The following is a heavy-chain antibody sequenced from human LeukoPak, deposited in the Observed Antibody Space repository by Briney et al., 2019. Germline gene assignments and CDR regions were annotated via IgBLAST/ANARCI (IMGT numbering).Heavy chain of an antibody. CDR1: GGSISSSSSY. CDR3: ARMMKGSYFDY. Sequence: SETLSLTCTVSGGSISSSSSYWGWIRQPPGKGLEWIANIYFTGSTYYNSSLRSRATISIDTSKNQFSLRLNSVTAADTAVYYCARMMKGSYFDYWGQGTLVTVSS. CDR2: IYFTGST. J-gene: IGHJ4*02. V-gene: IGHV4-39*07. D-gene: IGHD3-10*01.